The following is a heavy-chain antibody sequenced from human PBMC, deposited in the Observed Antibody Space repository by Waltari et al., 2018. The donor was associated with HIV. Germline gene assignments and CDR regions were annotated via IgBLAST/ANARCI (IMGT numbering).Heavy chain of an antibody. Sequence: VQLVQSGAQVKEPGDSVKVSCRASGYNFNSFYLHWVRQAPGQGLQWVGVINRVSGGTNYAQYLRGMVTLTRDTSIDTSFMELTVLGSDETAVYYCAKTDYGLTSYYNVGAFDVWGQGTMFSVSS. V-gene: IGHV1-2*02. CDR2: INRVSGGT. CDR1: GYNFNSFY. CDR3: AKTDYGLTSYYNVGAFDV. J-gene: IGHJ3*01. D-gene: IGHD3-9*01.